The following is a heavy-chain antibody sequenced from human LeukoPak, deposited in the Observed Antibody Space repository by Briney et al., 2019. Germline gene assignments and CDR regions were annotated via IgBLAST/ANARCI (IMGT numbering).Heavy chain of an antibody. D-gene: IGHD3-9*01. CDR3: AKEKLKYFEK. J-gene: IGHJ1*01. V-gene: IGHV3-43D*03. CDR2: ITWDGGST. Sequence: GGSLRLSCSASGFTFNDYAMHWVRQAPGRGLEWVSLITWDGGSTFYADSVQGRFTISRDNSKNSLYLQMNSLKPEDTALCYCAKEKLKYFEKWGQGTLVTVSS. CDR1: GFTFNDYA.